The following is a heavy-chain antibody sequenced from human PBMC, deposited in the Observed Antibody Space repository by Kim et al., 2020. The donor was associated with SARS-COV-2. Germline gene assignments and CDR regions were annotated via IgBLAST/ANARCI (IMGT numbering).Heavy chain of an antibody. D-gene: IGHD1-20*01. CDR2: MNPNSGNT. CDR1: GYTFTSYD. Sequence: ASVKVSCKASGYTFTSYDINWVRQATGQGLEWMGWMNPNSGNTGYAQKFQGRVTMTRNTSISTAYMELSSLRSEDTAVYYCARKDNWNHDFDYWGQGTLVTVSS. V-gene: IGHV1-8*01. CDR3: ARKDNWNHDFDY. J-gene: IGHJ4*02.